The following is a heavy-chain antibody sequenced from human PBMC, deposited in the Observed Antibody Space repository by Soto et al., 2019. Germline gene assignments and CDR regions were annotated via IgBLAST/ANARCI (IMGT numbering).Heavy chain of an antibody. D-gene: IGHD5-18*01. J-gene: IGHJ5*02. V-gene: IGHV1-69*02. CDR3: ARGGIQLWQRNPTSLNWFDP. CDR2: IIPILGIA. CDR1: GGTFSSYT. Sequence: SVKVSCKASGGTFSSYTISWVRQAPGQGLEWMGRIIPILGIANYAQKFQGRVTITADKSTSTAYMELSSLRSEDTAVYYCARGGIQLWQRNPTSLNWFDPWGQGTLVTVSS.